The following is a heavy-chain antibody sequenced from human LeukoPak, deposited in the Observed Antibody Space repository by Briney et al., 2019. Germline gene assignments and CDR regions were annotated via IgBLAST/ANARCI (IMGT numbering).Heavy chain of an antibody. CDR1: GFTFSDYY. J-gene: IGHJ4*02. V-gene: IGHV3-11*01. D-gene: IGHD3-9*01. CDR3: ARGLLMDYDILTGYYSGDY. Sequence: GGSLRLSCAASGFTFSDYYMSWIRQAPGKGLEWVSYISRSGSTIYYADSVKGRFTISRDNAKNSLYLQMNSLRAEDTAVYYCARGLLMDYDILTGYYSGDYWGQGTLVTVSS. CDR2: ISRSGSTI.